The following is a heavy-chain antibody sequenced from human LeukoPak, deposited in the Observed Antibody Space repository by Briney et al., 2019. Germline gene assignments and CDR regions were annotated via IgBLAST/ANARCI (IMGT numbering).Heavy chain of an antibody. CDR2: ISSNGGST. CDR1: GLTFSNYA. Sequence: GGSLRLSCAASGLTFSNYAMHWVRQAPGKGLEYVSAISSNGGSTYYANSVKGRFTISRDNSKNTLYLQMGSLRAEDMAVYYCARDYRGSTTGTAFDYWGQGTLVTVSS. V-gene: IGHV3-64*01. D-gene: IGHD1-1*01. J-gene: IGHJ4*02. CDR3: ARDYRGSTTGTAFDY.